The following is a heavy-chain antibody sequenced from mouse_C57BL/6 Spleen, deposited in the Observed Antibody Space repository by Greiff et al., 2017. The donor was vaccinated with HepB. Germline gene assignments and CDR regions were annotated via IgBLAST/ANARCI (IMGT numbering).Heavy chain of an antibody. J-gene: IGHJ3*01. Sequence: EVKLEESGGGLVQPGGSMKLSCAASGFTFSDAWMDWVRQSPEKGLEWVAEIRNKANNHATYYAESVKGRFTISRDDSKSSVYLQLNSLRAEDTGIYYCTSNPIYYGYDGGFAYWGQGTLVTVSA. D-gene: IGHD2-2*01. V-gene: IGHV6-6*01. CDR3: TSNPIYYGYDGGFAY. CDR1: GFTFSDAW. CDR2: IRNKANNHAT.